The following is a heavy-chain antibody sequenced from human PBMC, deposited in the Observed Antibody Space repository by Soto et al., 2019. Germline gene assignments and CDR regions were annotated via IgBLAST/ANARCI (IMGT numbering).Heavy chain of an antibody. D-gene: IGHD2-2*01. V-gene: IGHV5-51*01. CDR1: GYSFNSYG. CDR2: IYSGDSET. Sequence: GESLKISCKGSGYSFNSYGIAWVRQMPGKGLEWLGIIYSGDSETRYSPSFQGQVTISADKSISTAYLQWSSLRASDTAMYHCARRVYQPLLSDYFDYWGQGTLVTVSS. CDR3: ARRVYQPLLSDYFDY. J-gene: IGHJ4*02.